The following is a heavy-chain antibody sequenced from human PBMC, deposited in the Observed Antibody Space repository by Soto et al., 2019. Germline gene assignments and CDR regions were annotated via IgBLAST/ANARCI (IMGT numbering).Heavy chain of an antibody. D-gene: IGHD3-22*01. CDR3: ARTGVAIDSSGYYWGWYFDL. Sequence: QVQLVESGGGVVQPGRSLRLSCAASGFTFSSYVMHWVRQAPGKGLEWVAVISYDGSNKYYADSVKGRFTISRDNSKNTLYLQMNSLRAEDTAVYYCARTGVAIDSSGYYWGWYFDLWGRGTLVTVSS. CDR1: GFTFSSYV. J-gene: IGHJ2*01. V-gene: IGHV3-30-3*01. CDR2: ISYDGSNK.